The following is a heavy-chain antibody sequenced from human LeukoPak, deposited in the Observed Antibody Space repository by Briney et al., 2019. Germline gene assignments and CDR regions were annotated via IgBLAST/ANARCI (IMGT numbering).Heavy chain of an antibody. V-gene: IGHV3-66*01. Sequence: GGSLRLSCAASGFTVSSNYMSWVRQAPGKGLEWVSVIYSGGSTYYADSVKGRFTISRDNSKNTLYLQMNSLRAGDTAVYYCASGYSYGSYYYYGMDVWGQGTTVTVSS. CDR1: GFTVSSNY. CDR2: IYSGGST. D-gene: IGHD5-18*01. J-gene: IGHJ6*02. CDR3: ASGYSYGSYYYYGMDV.